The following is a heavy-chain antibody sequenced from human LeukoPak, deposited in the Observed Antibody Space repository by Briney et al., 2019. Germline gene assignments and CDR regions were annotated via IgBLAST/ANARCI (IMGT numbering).Heavy chain of an antibody. CDR3: ARGYGDFRVEGRYFHS. Sequence: SETLSLTCTVSDGSITNYDWSWVRQPPGKGLEFIGHVHYSGTADYSPSLKSRVTISIDTSKKHFFLKLKSVTAADTAVYYCARGYGDFRVEGRYFHSWGQGTLVTVSS. CDR2: VHYSGTA. J-gene: IGHJ4*02. V-gene: IGHV4-59*01. D-gene: IGHD4-17*01. CDR1: DGSITNYD.